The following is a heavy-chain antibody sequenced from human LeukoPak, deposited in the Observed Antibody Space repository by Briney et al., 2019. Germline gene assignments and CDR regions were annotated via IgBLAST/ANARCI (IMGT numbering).Heavy chain of an antibody. CDR2: IYHSGST. D-gene: IGHD1-1*01. CDR1: GYSISSGYY. CDR3: ARHKPSTGEIDY. Sequence: PSETLSLTCAVSGYSISSGYYWGWIRQPPGKGLEWIGNIYHSGSTYYSPSLKSRVPISVDTSKNQFSLQLSSVTAADTAVYYCARHKPSTGEIDYWGQGTLVTVSS. V-gene: IGHV4-38-2*01. J-gene: IGHJ4*02.